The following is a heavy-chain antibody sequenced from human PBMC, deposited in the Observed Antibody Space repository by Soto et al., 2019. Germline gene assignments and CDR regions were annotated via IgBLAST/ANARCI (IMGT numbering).Heavy chain of an antibody. Sequence: GGSLRLSCAASGFTFSSYSMNWVRQAPGKGLEWVSSISSSSSYINYADSVKGRFTISRDNAKNSLYLQMNSLRAEDTAVYYCARDLWSSSGWYFNFDYWGQGTQVTVSS. V-gene: IGHV3-21*01. CDR3: ARDLWSSSGWYFNFDY. CDR1: GFTFSSYS. D-gene: IGHD6-19*01. CDR2: ISSSSSYI. J-gene: IGHJ4*02.